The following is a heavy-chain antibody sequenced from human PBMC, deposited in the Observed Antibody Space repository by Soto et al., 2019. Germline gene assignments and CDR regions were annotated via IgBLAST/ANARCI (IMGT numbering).Heavy chain of an antibody. CDR1: GDTFTSYD. J-gene: IGHJ5*02. CDR3: AADLAPTDPYNWFEP. V-gene: IGHV1-8*01. D-gene: IGHD1-1*01. Sequence: GXSVKVSCKACGDTFTSYDSNSVRQDTGQGFEYLGWMNPNSGNTGYVKKFQGRVTMTRDTSMSTAYMELTSLRSEDTAVYYCAADLAPTDPYNWFEPWGQGTLVTVSS. CDR2: MNPNSGNT.